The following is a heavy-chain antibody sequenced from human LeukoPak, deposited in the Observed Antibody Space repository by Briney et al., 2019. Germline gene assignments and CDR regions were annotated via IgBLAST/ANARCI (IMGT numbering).Heavy chain of an antibody. Sequence: GESLKISCKCSGYSFTSYWIGWVRQMPGKGLEWMGIIYPGDSDTRYSPSFQGQVTISADKSISTAYLQWSSLKASDTAMYYCARQFRGGSCYSCYFDYWGQGTLVTVSS. CDR2: IYPGDSDT. J-gene: IGHJ4*02. V-gene: IGHV5-51*01. CDR1: GYSFTSYW. CDR3: ARQFRGGSCYSCYFDY. D-gene: IGHD2-15*01.